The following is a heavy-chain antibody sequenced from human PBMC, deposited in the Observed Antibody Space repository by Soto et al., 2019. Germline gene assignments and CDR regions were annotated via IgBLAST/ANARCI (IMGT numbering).Heavy chain of an antibody. D-gene: IGHD3-10*01. Sequence: EVQLLESGGGLVQPGGSLRLSCAASGFTFSSYAMSWVRQAPGKGLEWVSAISGSGGSTYYADSVKGRFTISRDNSKNTLDLQMNSLRAEDTAVYYCARESNPILLWFGAPLRYHFDYWGQGTLVTVSS. CDR2: ISGSGGST. J-gene: IGHJ4*02. V-gene: IGHV3-23*01. CDR3: ARESNPILLWFGAPLRYHFDY. CDR1: GFTFSSYA.